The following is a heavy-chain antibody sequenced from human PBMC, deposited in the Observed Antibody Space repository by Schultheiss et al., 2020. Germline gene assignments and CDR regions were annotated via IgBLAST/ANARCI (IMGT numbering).Heavy chain of an antibody. D-gene: IGHD3-10*01. CDR3: ARAYGSGSYSRYYFDY. CDR1: GGSISSSYW. CDR2: IYHSGST. Sequence: RLSLTCAVSGGSISSSYWWSWVRQPPGKGLEWIGEIYHSGSTNYNPSLKSRVTISVDTSKNQFSLKLSSVTAADTAVYYCARAYGSGSYSRYYFDYWGQGTLVTVSS. V-gene: IGHV4-4*02. J-gene: IGHJ4*02.